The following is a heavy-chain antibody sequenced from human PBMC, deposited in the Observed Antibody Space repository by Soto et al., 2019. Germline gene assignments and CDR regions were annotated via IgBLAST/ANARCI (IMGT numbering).Heavy chain of an antibody. J-gene: IGHJ5*02. CDR3: ETNVDTAMVTPRFDP. Sequence: ASVKVSCKASGYTFTSYAMHLVRQAPGQRLEWMGWINAGNGNTKYSQKFQGRVTMTEDTSTDTAYMELSSLRSEDTAVYYCETNVDTAMVTPRFDPWGQGTLVTVSS. CDR2: INAGNGNT. V-gene: IGHV1-3*01. D-gene: IGHD5-18*01. CDR1: GYTFTSYA.